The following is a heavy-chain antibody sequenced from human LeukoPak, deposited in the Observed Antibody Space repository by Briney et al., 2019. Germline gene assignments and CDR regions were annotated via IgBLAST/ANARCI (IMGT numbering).Heavy chain of an antibody. V-gene: IGHV1-69*13. D-gene: IGHD3-3*01. CDR2: IIPIFGTA. CDR1: GGTFNSYA. CDR3: ARHPRITIFGVVIQTYFDY. Sequence: SVKVSCKASGGTFNSYAISWVRQAPGQGLEWMGGIIPIFGTANYAQKFQGRVTITADESTSTAYMELSSLRSEDTAVYYCARHPRITIFGVVIQTYFDYWGQGTLVTVSS. J-gene: IGHJ4*02.